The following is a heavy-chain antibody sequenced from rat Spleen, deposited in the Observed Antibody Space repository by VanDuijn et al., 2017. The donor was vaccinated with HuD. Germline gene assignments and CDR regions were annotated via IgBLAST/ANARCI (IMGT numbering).Heavy chain of an antibody. D-gene: IGHD4-3*01. J-gene: IGHJ2*01. V-gene: IGHV2-30*01. CDR2: IWTGGST. CDR3: AREDNSGYTGGSYYFDY. Sequence: QVQLKESGPGLVQPSQTLSLTCTVSGFSLTSYNVHWVRQHTGKGREWMGIIWTGGSTDYNSALKTRLSISRDTSKSQVFLKMNSLQTEDIATYYCAREDNSGYTGGSYYFDYWGQGVMVTVSS. CDR1: GFSLTSYN.